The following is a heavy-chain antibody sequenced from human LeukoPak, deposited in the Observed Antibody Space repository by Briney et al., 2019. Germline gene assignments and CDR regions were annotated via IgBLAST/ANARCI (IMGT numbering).Heavy chain of an antibody. CDR3: ARGHTIFGVVIVPFDY. J-gene: IGHJ4*02. Sequence: ASVKVSCKASGYTFTSYDINWVRQATGQGLEWMGWINPNSGGTNYAQKFQGRVTMTRDTSISTAYMELSRLRSDDTAVYYCARGHTIFGVVIVPFDYWGQGTLVTVSS. D-gene: IGHD3-3*01. CDR1: GYTFTSYD. V-gene: IGHV1-2*02. CDR2: INPNSGGT.